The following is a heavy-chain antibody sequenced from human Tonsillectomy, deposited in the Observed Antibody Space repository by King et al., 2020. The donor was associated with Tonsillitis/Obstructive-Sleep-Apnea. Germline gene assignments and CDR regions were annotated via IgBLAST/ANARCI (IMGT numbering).Heavy chain of an antibody. J-gene: IGHJ6*02. CDR1: GGSISSSSYY. CDR3: ARRRILEDNYHYGMDV. CDR2: IYYSGST. V-gene: IGHV4-39*01. D-gene: IGHD3-3*01. Sequence: QLQESGPGLVKPSETLSLTCTVSGGSISSSSYYWGWIRQPPGKGLEWIGSIYYSGSTYYNPSLKSRVTISVDTSKNQFSLKLSSVTAADTAVYYCARRRILEDNYHYGMDVWGQGTTVTVSS.